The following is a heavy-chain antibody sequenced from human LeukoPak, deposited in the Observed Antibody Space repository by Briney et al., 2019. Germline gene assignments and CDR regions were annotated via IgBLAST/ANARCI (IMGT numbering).Heavy chain of an antibody. CDR2: IYSGGST. Sequence: GGSLRLSCAASGFTVSSNYMSWVRQAPGEGLGWVSVIYSGGSTYYADSVKGRFTISRHNSKNTLYLQMNSLRAEDTAVYYCARVASSSYYYYGMDVWGQGTTVTVSS. CDR1: GFTVSSNY. V-gene: IGHV3-53*04. CDR3: ARVASSSYYYYGMDV. D-gene: IGHD6-13*01. J-gene: IGHJ6*02.